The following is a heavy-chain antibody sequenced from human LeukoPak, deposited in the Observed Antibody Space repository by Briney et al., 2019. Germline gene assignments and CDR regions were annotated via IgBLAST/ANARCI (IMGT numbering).Heavy chain of an antibody. J-gene: IGHJ4*02. Sequence: ASVKVSCKASGYTFTSYYMHWVRQAPGQGLEWMGIINPSGGSTSYAQKFQGGVTMTRDTSTSTVYMELSSLRSEDTAVYYCATYRRYSSSSLSYFDYWGQGTLVTVSS. CDR3: ATYRRYSSSSLSYFDY. D-gene: IGHD6-6*01. V-gene: IGHV1-46*01. CDR1: GYTFTSYY. CDR2: INPSGGST.